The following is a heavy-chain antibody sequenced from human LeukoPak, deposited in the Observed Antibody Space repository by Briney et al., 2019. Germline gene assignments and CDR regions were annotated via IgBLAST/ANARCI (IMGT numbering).Heavy chain of an antibody. CDR1: GGSISSSSYY. CDR3: ARHGGHSGFDPYDY. Sequence: PSETLPLTCTVSGGSISSSSYYWGWIRQPPGKGLEWIGSIYHSGSTYYKPSLKSRVTISVDTSKNQFSLKVNSVTAADTAVYYCARHGGHSGFDPYDYWGQGTLVTVSS. CDR2: IYHSGST. J-gene: IGHJ4*02. D-gene: IGHD5-12*01. V-gene: IGHV4-39*01.